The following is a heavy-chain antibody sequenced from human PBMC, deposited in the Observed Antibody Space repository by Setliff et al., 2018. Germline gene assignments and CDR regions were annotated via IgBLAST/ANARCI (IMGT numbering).Heavy chain of an antibody. CDR2: ISSSSSTI. Sequence: SGGSLRLSCAASGFTFSSYSMNWVRQAPGKGLEWVSYISSSSSTIYSADSVKGRFTISRDNAKNSLYLQMNSLRPEDTAVYYCARGGDYCGGECYIPPPDSYWGQGTLVTVSS. D-gene: IGHD2-21*01. V-gene: IGHV3-48*04. CDR1: GFTFSSYS. J-gene: IGHJ4*02. CDR3: ARGGDYCGGECYIPPPDSY.